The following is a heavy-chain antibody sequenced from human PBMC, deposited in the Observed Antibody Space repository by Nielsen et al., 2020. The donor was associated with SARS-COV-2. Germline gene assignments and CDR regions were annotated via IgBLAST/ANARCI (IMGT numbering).Heavy chain of an antibody. CDR1: GYTFTSYA. D-gene: IGHD3-3*01. CDR2: INAGNGNT. Sequence: ASVKVSCKASGYTFTSYAMNWVRQAPGQRLEWMGWINAGNGNTKYSQKFQGRVTITRDTSASTAYMELSSLRSEDTAVYYCARGNDFWSGYYGAGVRRKAFYYMDVWGKGTTVTVSS. J-gene: IGHJ6*03. V-gene: IGHV1-3*01. CDR3: ARGNDFWSGYYGAGVRRKAFYYMDV.